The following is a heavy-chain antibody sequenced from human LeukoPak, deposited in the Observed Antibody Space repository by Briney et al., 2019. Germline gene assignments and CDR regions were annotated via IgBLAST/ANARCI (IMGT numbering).Heavy chain of an antibody. J-gene: IGHJ3*02. V-gene: IGHV4-59*01. CDR1: GGSISSYY. CDR3: ARGKTMVRGVTRNAFDI. D-gene: IGHD3-10*01. CDR2: IYYSGST. Sequence: SETLSLTCTVPGGSISSYYWSWIRQPPGKGLEWIGYIYYSGSTNYNPSLKSRVTISVDTSKNQFSLKLSSVTAADTAVYYCARGKTMVRGVTRNAFDIWGQGTMVTVSS.